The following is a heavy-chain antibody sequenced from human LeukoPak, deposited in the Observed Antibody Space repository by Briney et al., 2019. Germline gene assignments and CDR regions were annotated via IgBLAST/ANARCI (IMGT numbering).Heavy chain of an antibody. CDR1: GFTFSSYA. Sequence: PGRSLRLSCAASGFTFSSYAMHWVRQAPGKGLEWVAVISYDGSNKYYADSVKGRFTISRDNSKNTLYLQMNSLRAEDTAVYYCARVGTRGLYYYGMDVWGQGTTVTVSS. D-gene: IGHD3-10*01. CDR2: ISYDGSNK. J-gene: IGHJ6*02. V-gene: IGHV3-30-3*01. CDR3: ARVGTRGLYYYGMDV.